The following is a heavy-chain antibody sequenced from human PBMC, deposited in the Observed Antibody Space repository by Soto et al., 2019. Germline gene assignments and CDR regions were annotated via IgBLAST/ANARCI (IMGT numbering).Heavy chain of an antibody. Sequence: GGSLRLSCAASGFTFSSYWMSWVRQAPGKGLEWVANIKQDGSEKYYVDSVKGRFTISRDNAKNSLYLQMNSLRAEDTAVYYCARDFYFSRVVPAAPDYWGQGTLVTVSS. CDR1: GFTFSSYW. CDR2: IKQDGSEK. V-gene: IGHV3-7*01. J-gene: IGHJ4*02. D-gene: IGHD2-2*01. CDR3: ARDFYFSRVVPAAPDY.